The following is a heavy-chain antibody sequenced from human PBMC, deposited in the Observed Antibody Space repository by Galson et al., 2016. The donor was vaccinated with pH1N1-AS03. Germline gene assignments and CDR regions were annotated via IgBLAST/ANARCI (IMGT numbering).Heavy chain of an antibody. V-gene: IGHV2-5*02. CDR3: ARSTHVNEGLDY. D-gene: IGHD2-8*01. Sequence: TLTLTCTFSGFSLSTGGVHVAWIRQPPGKALEWLALIFWDGETRYSPSLRSRLTITKDTSKNQVVLTMTNMDPADTGTHYCARSTHVNEGLDYWGQGTLVTVSS. J-gene: IGHJ4*02. CDR1: GFSLSTGGVH. CDR2: IFWDGET.